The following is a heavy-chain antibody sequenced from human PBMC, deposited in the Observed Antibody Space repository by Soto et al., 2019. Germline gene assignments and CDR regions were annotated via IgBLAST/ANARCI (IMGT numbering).Heavy chain of an antibody. Sequence: QLQLQESGPGLVKPSETLSLTCTVSGGSISSSSYYWGWIRQPPGKGLEWIGSIYYSGSTYYNPSLKSRVTISVDTSKNQFSLKLSSVTAADTAVYYCARQGLYDYVWGIISLPFHAFDIWGQGTMVTVSS. CDR1: GGSISSSSYY. CDR3: ARQGLYDYVWGIISLPFHAFDI. CDR2: IYYSGST. J-gene: IGHJ3*02. D-gene: IGHD3-16*01. V-gene: IGHV4-39*01.